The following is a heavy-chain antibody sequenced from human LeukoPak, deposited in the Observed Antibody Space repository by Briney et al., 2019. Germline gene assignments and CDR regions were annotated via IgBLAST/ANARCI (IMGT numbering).Heavy chain of an antibody. CDR2: ISSSSGTI. CDR3: ARGDYFDDSASPVDY. V-gene: IGHV3-48*01. D-gene: IGHD2/OR15-2a*01. J-gene: IGHJ4*02. CDR1: GFTFSSYS. Sequence: PGGSLRLSCAASGFTFSSYSMNWVRQAPGKGLEWVSYISSSSGTILYADSVKGRFTISRDNAKNSLYLQMNSLRAEDTAVYYCARGDYFDDSASPVDYWGQGTLATVSS.